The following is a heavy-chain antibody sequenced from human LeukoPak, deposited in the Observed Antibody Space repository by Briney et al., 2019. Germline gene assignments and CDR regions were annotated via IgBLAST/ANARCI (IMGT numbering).Heavy chain of an antibody. V-gene: IGHV1-18*01. CDR3: ARDPHVVEAAGQVDY. CDR2: ISAYNGNT. J-gene: IGHJ4*02. Sequence: ASVKVSCKVSGYTLTELSMHWLRQAPGQGPEWMGWISAYNGNTKYAQKFQGRVTMTTDTSTSTGYMELRSLRSDDTAVYYCARDPHVVEAAGQVDYWGQGTLVTVSS. D-gene: IGHD6-13*01. CDR1: GYTLTELS.